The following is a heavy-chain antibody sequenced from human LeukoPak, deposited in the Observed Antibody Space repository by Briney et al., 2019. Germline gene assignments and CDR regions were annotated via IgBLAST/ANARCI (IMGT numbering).Heavy chain of an antibody. D-gene: IGHD3-3*01. Sequence: SETLSLTCTVFGASINNYYWSWIWQPAGKGLEWIGHRYPSGSTNYNPSLKSRVTMSVDTSKNHLSLQLSSVTSADSAVYYCVGGPSGFWSGYYDYWGQGTLVTVSS. J-gene: IGHJ4*02. CDR3: VGGPSGFWSGYYDY. CDR2: RYPSGST. V-gene: IGHV4-4*07. CDR1: GASINNYY.